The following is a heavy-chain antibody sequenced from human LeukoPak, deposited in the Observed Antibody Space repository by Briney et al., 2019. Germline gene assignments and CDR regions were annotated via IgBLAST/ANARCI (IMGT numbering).Heavy chain of an antibody. CDR3: ARYSYGFYTRGDNY. J-gene: IGHJ4*02. CDR1: GFTFSSYS. CDR2: ISSSSSYI. Sequence: GGSLRLSCAASGFTFSSYSMNWARQAPGKGLEWVSSISSSSSYIYYADSVKGRFTISRDNAKNSLYLQMNSLRAEDTAVYYCARYSYGFYTRGDNYWGQGTLVTVSS. D-gene: IGHD5-18*01. V-gene: IGHV3-21*01.